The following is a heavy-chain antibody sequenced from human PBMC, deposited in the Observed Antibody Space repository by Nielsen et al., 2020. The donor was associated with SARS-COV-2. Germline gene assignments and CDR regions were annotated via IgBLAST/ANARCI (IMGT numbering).Heavy chain of an antibody. V-gene: IGHV1-8*01. Sequence: ASVKVSCKASGYTFTSYDINLVRQATGQGLEWMGWMNPNSGNTGYAQKFQGRVTMTRNTSISTAYMELSGLTSDDTAVYYCARGAQQWLADSWGQGTLVTVSS. D-gene: IGHD6-19*01. CDR3: ARGAQQWLADS. CDR1: GYTFTSYD. J-gene: IGHJ5*02. CDR2: MNPNSGNT.